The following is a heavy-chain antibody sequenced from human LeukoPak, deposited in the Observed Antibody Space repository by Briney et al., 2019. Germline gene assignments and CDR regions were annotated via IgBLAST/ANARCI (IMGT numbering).Heavy chain of an antibody. V-gene: IGHV3-48*03. CDR2: ISSSGSTI. CDR1: GFTFSSYE. J-gene: IGHJ3*02. CDR3: ARESPRTFDI. Sequence: GGSLRLSCAASGFTFSSYEMNWVRRAPGKGLEWVSYISSSGSTIYCADSVKGRFTISRDNAKNSLYLQMNSLRAEDTAVYYCARESPRTFDIWGQGTMVTVSS.